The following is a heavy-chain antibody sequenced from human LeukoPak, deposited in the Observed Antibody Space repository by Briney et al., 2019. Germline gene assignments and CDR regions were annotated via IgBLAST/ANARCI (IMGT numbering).Heavy chain of an antibody. D-gene: IGHD1-26*01. Sequence: GGSLRLSCAASGFSFDDYGMSWVRQAPGKGLEWVSSIGKAGDTYYADSVKGRFTISRENANNHFYLQMNSLRAGDTAVYFCASLGDSIYWGQGTLVTVSS. CDR2: IGKAGDT. V-gene: IGHV3-13*01. CDR3: ASLGDSIY. J-gene: IGHJ4*02. CDR1: GFSFDDYG.